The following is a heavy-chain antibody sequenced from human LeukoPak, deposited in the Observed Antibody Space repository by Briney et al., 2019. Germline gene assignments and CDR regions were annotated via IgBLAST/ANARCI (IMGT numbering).Heavy chain of an antibody. D-gene: IGHD2-2*01. V-gene: IGHV1-2*02. J-gene: IGHJ5*02. Sequence: GASVKVSCKASGYTFTRYYMHWVRQAPGQGLEWMGWINPNSGGTNYAQKFHGRVTMTRDTSISTAYMELSRLRSDDTAVYYCARDRKIVVVPAASNWFDPWGQGTLVTVSS. CDR3: ARDRKIVVVPAASNWFDP. CDR1: GYTFTRYY. CDR2: INPNSGGT.